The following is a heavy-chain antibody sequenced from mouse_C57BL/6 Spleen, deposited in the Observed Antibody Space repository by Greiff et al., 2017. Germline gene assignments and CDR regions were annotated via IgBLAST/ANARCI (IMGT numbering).Heavy chain of an antibody. J-gene: IGHJ3*01. CDR3: TRDETNYNGSSWFAY. Sequence: EVHLVESGEGLVKPGGSLKLSCAASGFTFSSYAMSWVRQTPEKRLEWVAYISSGGDYIYYADTVKGRFTISRDNARNTLYLQMSSLKSEDTAMYYCTRDETNYNGSSWFAYWGQGTLVTVSA. CDR1: GFTFSSYA. D-gene: IGHD1-1*01. V-gene: IGHV5-9-1*02. CDR2: ISSGGDYI.